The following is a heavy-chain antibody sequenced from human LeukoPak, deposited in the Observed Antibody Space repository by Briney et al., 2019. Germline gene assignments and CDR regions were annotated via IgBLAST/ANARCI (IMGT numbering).Heavy chain of an antibody. CDR1: GFTFSNYW. Sequence: GGSLRLSCAASGFTFSNYWMSWVRQAPGKRLEWVANIKQDGSGKFYVDSVKGRFTISRDNAKNSLYLQMNSLRAEDTAVYYCARNTILDYWGQGTLVTVSS. CDR2: IKQDGSGK. D-gene: IGHD3-9*01. CDR3: ARNTILDY. V-gene: IGHV3-7*01. J-gene: IGHJ4*02.